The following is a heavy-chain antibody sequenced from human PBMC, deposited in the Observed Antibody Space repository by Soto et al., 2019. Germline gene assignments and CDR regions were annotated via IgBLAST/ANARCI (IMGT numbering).Heavy chain of an antibody. J-gene: IGHJ4*02. CDR2: INNDGRSI. V-gene: IGHV3-74*01. CDR1: GFTFSTYR. CDR3: ARDVHLQSFDS. D-gene: IGHD1-1*01. Sequence: PGGSLRLSCAASGFTFSTYRMHWVRQTPEKGLVWVSCINNDGRSIRYADSVKGRFTMSRDNTQNTLYLQMNSLRAEDTAVYYCARDVHLQSFDSWGQGTLVTVSS.